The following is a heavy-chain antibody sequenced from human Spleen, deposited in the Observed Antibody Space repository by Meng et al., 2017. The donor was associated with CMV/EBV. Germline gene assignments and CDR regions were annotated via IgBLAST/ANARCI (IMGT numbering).Heavy chain of an antibody. CDR2: INSDGSST. J-gene: IGHJ6*02. D-gene: IGHD3-10*02. V-gene: IGHV3-74*01. CDR1: GFTFSSYW. Sequence: GESLKISCAASGFTFSSYWMHWVRQAPGKGLVWVSRINSDGSSTSYADSVKGRFTISRDNAKNTLYLQMNSLRAEDTAVYYCARDGVVRGYRTPGYGMDVWGQGTTVTVSS. CDR3: ARDGVVRGYRTPGYGMDV.